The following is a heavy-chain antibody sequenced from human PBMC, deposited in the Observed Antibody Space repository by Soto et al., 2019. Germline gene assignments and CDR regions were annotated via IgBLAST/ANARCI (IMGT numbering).Heavy chain of an antibody. Sequence: QVQLVESGGGLVRPGGSLRLSCAASGFTFSDYYMSWIRQAPGKGLEWVSYISSSGSTIYYADSVKARFTISRDNAKSSLYLQMNSLRAEDTAVYYCASFVVVPVARYLDPWGQGTLVTVSS. CDR2: ISSSGSTI. V-gene: IGHV3-11*01. CDR3: ASFVVVPVARYLDP. J-gene: IGHJ5*02. D-gene: IGHD2-2*01. CDR1: GFTFSDYY.